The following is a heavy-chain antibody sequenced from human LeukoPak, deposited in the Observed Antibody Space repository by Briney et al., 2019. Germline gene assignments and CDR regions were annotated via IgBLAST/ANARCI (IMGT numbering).Heavy chain of an antibody. Sequence: TSVKVSCKASGFTFTSSAMQWVRQARGQRREWIGWIVVGSGNTNYAQKFQERVTITRDMSTSTAYMELSSLRSEDTAVYYCAADKGDYYYYGMDVWGQGTTVTVSS. V-gene: IGHV1-58*02. J-gene: IGHJ6*02. CDR2: IVVGSGNT. CDR3: AADKGDYYYYGMDV. CDR1: GFTFTSSA.